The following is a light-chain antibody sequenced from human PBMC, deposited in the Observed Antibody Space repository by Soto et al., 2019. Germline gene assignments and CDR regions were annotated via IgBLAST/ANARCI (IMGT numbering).Light chain of an antibody. CDR2: DVS. CDR1: SSDVVGYNY. V-gene: IGLV2-14*01. Sequence: QSALTQPASVSGSPGQSITISCTGTSSDVVGYNYVSWYQQHPGKAPKLMIYDVSNRPSGVSNRFSGSKSGNTASLTISGLQAEDDADYYCTSYTSSTTLVVFGGGTKLTVL. CDR3: TSYTSSTTLVV. J-gene: IGLJ2*01.